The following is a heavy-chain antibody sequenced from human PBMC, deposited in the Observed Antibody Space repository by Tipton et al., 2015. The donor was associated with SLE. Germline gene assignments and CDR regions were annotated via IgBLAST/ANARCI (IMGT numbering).Heavy chain of an antibody. V-gene: IGHV3-21*03. CDR1: GFTFSSYS. CDR2: ISSSSSYI. Sequence: SLRLSCAASGFTFSSYSMNWVRQAPGKGLEWVSSISSSSSYIYYADSVKGRFTISRDNAKNSLYLQMNSLRAEDTAVYYCASTVRAPRGAFDIWSQGTMVTVSS. D-gene: IGHD1-26*01. J-gene: IGHJ3*02. CDR3: ASTVRAPRGAFDI.